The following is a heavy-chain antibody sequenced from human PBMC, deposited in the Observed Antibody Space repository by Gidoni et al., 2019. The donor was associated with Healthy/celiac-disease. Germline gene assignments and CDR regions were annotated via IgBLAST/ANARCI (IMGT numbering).Heavy chain of an antibody. Sequence: QVQLVQSGAEVKKPGASVKVSCKVSGSTLTELSMPCVRQAPGKGLEWMGGFDAEDGETIYEQKGKGRVTMTEDTSTDTAYMELSSLRSEDTAVYYCATAVGATLGYFDYWGQGTLVTVSS. J-gene: IGHJ4*02. CDR3: ATAVGATLGYFDY. V-gene: IGHV1-24*01. D-gene: IGHD1-26*01. CDR2: FDAEDGET. CDR1: GSTLTELS.